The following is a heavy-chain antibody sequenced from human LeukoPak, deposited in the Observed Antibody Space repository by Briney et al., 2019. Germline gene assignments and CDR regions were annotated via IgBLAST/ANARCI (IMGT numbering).Heavy chain of an antibody. Sequence: GGSLRLSCAASGFTFSSYGMHWVRQAPGKGLEWVAFIQYDGSNKYYADSVKGRFTISRDNSKNTLYLQMNSLRAEDTAVCYCAKDALWFGDLCYFDYWGQGTLVTVSS. J-gene: IGHJ4*02. CDR2: IQYDGSNK. CDR3: AKDALWFGDLCYFDY. CDR1: GFTFSSYG. D-gene: IGHD3-10*01. V-gene: IGHV3-30*02.